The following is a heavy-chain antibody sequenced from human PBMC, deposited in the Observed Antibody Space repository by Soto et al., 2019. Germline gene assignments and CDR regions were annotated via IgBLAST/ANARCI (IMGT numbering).Heavy chain of an antibody. CDR2: IIPIFGTA. J-gene: IGHJ6*02. Sequence: HVQLVQSGAEVKKPGSSVKVSCKASGGTFSSYAISWVRQAPGQGLEWMGGIIPIFGTANYAQKFQGIVTINADESTSTADVDLSSLRSEDTAVYCCASVPERGADGTRGVSLDVWGQGTTVTVSS. CDR1: GGTFSSYA. D-gene: IGHD6-13*01. CDR3: ASVPERGADGTRGVSLDV. V-gene: IGHV1-69*12.